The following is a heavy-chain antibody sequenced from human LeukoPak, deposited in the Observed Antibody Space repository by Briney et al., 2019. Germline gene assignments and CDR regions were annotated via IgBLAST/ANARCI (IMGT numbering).Heavy chain of an antibody. Sequence: PSETLSLTCAVYGGSFSGYYWSWIRQPPGKGLEWIGEINHSGSTNYNPSLKSRVTISVDRSKNQFSLKLSSVTAADTAVYYCASLVGATTYYYYYGMDVWGQGTTVTVSS. V-gene: IGHV4-34*01. J-gene: IGHJ6*02. D-gene: IGHD1-26*01. CDR2: INHSGST. CDR1: GGSFSGYY. CDR3: ASLVGATTYYYYYGMDV.